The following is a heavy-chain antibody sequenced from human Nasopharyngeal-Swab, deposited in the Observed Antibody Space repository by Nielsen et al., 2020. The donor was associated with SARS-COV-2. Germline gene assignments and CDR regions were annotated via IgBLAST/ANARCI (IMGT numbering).Heavy chain of an antibody. CDR2: IYYSGST. D-gene: IGHD3-3*01. CDR3: ARAEPYDFWSGYMPFYGMDV. V-gene: IGHV4-59*01. J-gene: IGHJ6*02. Sequence: WSRQSPGKGLEWIGYIYYSGSTNYNPSLKSRVTISVDTSKNQFSLKLSSVTAADTAVYYCARAEPYDFWSGYMPFYGMDVWGQGTTVTVSS.